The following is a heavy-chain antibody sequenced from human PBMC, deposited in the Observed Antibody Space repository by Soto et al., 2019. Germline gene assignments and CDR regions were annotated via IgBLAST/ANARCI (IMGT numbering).Heavy chain of an antibody. CDR2: IYWDDDK. D-gene: IGHD3-3*01. CDR1: GFSLTTSGVG. V-gene: IGHV2-5*02. Sequence: QITLNESGPTQVKPRQTLTLTCTFSGFSLTTSGVGVGWIRQSPGKAPEWLALIYWDDDKRYSLSLKSRLTITKDTSENQVVLTMADLDPADTATYYCAHRVLRTVFGLVTTTAIYFDFWGQGTPVAVSS. CDR3: AHRVLRTVFGLVTTTAIYFDF. J-gene: IGHJ4*02.